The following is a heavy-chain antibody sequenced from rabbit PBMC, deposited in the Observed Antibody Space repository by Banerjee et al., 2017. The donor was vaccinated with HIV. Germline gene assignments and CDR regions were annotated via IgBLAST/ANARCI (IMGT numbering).Heavy chain of an antibody. CDR3: TRSYVGSGYIMGNL. CDR1: GFSFSTSDY. Sequence: QEQLEESGGDLVKPEGSPTLTCTASGFSFSTSDYMCWVRQAPGKGLEWIGTISGGNGGTTSYASWAKGRFTISKTSSTTVTLQMTSLTAADTATYFCTRSYVGSGYIMGNLWGPGTLVTVS. D-gene: IGHD8-1*01. V-gene: IGHV1S45*01. CDR2: ISGGNGGTT. J-gene: IGHJ4*01.